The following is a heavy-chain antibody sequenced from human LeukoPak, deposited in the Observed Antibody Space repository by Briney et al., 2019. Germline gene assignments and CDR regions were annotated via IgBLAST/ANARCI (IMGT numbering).Heavy chain of an antibody. J-gene: IGHJ6*02. Sequence: GGSLRLSCAASGFTFRIYAMSWVRQAPGKGLEWVSGISGSDASTFYADSVMGRFTISRDNSMNTLYLQMNNVRAEDAAIYFCARRGSEWNSYFYPIDVWGQGTTVTVSS. V-gene: IGHV3-23*01. CDR1: GFTFRIYA. CDR2: ISGSDAST. D-gene: IGHD3-3*01. CDR3: ARRGSEWNSYFYPIDV.